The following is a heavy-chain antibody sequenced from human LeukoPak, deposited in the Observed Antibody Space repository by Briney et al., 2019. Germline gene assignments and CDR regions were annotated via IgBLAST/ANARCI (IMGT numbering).Heavy chain of an antibody. D-gene: IGHD2-2*01. CDR3: TRDLYCSSTNCYPNWFDP. CDR1: GFTFSSYS. V-gene: IGHV3-30*04. J-gene: IGHJ5*02. CDR2: ISYDGRKK. Sequence: GGSLRLSCAGPGFTFSSYSMHWVRQAPGKGLEWMAIISYDGRKKYYADSVKGRFTISRDNSKHTLYLQMNSLREDDTAVYYCTRDLYCSSTNCYPNWFDPGGEGTLVTVSA.